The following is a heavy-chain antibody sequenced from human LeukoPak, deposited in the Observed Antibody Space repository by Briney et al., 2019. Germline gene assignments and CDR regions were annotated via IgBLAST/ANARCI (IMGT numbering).Heavy chain of an antibody. D-gene: IGHD3-10*01. CDR1: GGTFSSYA. CDR2: IIPILGIA. J-gene: IGHJ6*02. CDR3: ARARIAMVRGVSYYYYGMDV. V-gene: IGHV1-69*04. Sequence: SVKVSCKASGGTFSSYAISWVRQAPGQGLEWMGRIIPILGIANYAQKFQGRVTITADKSTSTAYMELSSLRSEDTAVYYCARARIAMVRGVSYYYYGMDVWGQGTTVTVSS.